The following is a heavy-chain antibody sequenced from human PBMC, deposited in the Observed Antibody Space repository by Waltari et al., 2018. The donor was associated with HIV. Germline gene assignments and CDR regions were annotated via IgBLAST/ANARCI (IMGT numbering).Heavy chain of an antibody. CDR1: GDTFNNYA. V-gene: IGHV1-69*01. J-gene: IGHJ2*01. CDR2: IIPVLGTT. D-gene: IGHD2-15*01. CDR3: ARMATVVDWYFDL. Sequence: QVQLVQSGAEVKKPGSSVKVSCKASGDTFNNYAITWVRQAPGQGLEWMGGIIPVLGTTNYAQKFQGRLTIIADESTSTGYMELSSLRSEDTAVYYCARMATVVDWYFDLWGRGTLVTVSS.